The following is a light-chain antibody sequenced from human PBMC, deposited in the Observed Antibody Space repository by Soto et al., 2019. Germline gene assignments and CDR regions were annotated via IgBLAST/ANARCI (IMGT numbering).Light chain of an antibody. CDR1: QSVSSY. Sequence: EIVLTQSPATLSLSPGERATLSCRASQSVSSYLAWYQQKPGQAPGLLIYDASNRATCIPARFSGSGSGTDFTLTISSLEPEDFAVYYCQQRSNWPVTFGQGTKLEIK. V-gene: IGKV3-11*01. CDR2: DAS. CDR3: QQRSNWPVT. J-gene: IGKJ2*01.